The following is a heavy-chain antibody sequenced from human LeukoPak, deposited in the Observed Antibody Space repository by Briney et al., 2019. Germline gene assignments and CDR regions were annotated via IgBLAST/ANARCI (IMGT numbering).Heavy chain of an antibody. CDR2: IIPIFGTT. CDR3: AGYYGSGSYFRNYYYFYMDV. CDR1: GCTFSTYA. J-gene: IGHJ6*03. D-gene: IGHD3-10*01. V-gene: IGHV1-69*06. Sequence: GASVKVSCKASGCTFSTYAISWVRQAPGQGLEWMGGIIPIFGTTNYAQKFQGRVTITADKSTSTAYMELSSLRSDDTAVYYCAGYYGSGSYFRNYYYFYMDVWGKGTTVTVSS.